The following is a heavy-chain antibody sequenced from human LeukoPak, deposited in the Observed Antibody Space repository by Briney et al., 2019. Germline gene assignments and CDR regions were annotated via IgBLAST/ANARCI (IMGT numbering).Heavy chain of an antibody. CDR3: ARHYGP. Sequence: PSETLSLTCSVSGGLISGSGNFYWGWIRQVPGKGLEWIGSIYDSGSTYYNPSLKSRVTISVDTSKNQFSLKLNSVTAADTAVYYCARHYGPWGQGTLATVSS. D-gene: IGHD3-10*01. CDR1: GGLISGSGNFY. CDR2: IYDSGST. V-gene: IGHV4-39*01. J-gene: IGHJ5*02.